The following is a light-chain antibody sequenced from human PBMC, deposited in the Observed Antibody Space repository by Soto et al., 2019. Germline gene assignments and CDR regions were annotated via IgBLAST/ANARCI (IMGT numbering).Light chain of an antibody. V-gene: IGKV1-5*03. Sequence: DIQMTQSPSTLSGSVGDRVTITCRASQTISSWLAWYQQKPGKAPKLLIYKASTLKSGVPSRFSGSRSGTEFTLTISSLQPDDFATYYCQHYNRYYEEFGQGTKVDI. CDR3: QHYNRYYEE. CDR2: KAS. CDR1: QTISSW. J-gene: IGKJ1*01.